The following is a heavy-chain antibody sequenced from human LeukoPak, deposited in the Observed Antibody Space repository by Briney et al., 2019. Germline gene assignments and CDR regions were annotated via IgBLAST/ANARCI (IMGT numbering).Heavy chain of an antibody. Sequence: PGGSLRLSCAASGFTFSSHWMSWVRQAPGKGLEWVANIQQDGIKKYYVDSVEGRFTISRENAKNSLFLQMSSLRADDTAVYYCGRELDGSVDYWGQGTLVTVSS. V-gene: IGHV3-7*01. J-gene: IGHJ4*02. D-gene: IGHD3-10*01. CDR2: IQQDGIKK. CDR3: GRELDGSVDY. CDR1: GFTFSSHW.